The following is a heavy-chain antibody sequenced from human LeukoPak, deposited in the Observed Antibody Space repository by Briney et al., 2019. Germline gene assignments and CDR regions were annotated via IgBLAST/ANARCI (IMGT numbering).Heavy chain of an antibody. V-gene: IGHV4-34*01. CDR3: ARAAYYDSSGEIDY. CDR2: INHSGST. D-gene: IGHD3-22*01. Sequence: PSETLSLTCAVYGGSFSGYYWSWIRQPPGKGLEWIGEINHSGSTNYNPSLKSRVTILVDTSKNQFSLKLSSVTAADTAVYYCARAAYYDSSGEIDYWGQGTLVTVSS. CDR1: GGSFSGYY. J-gene: IGHJ4*02.